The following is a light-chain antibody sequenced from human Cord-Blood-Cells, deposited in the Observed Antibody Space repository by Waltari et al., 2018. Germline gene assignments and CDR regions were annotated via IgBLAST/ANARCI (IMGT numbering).Light chain of an antibody. V-gene: IGLV1-47*01. CDR2: RKS. CDR3: AAWDDSLSGLWV. J-gene: IGLJ3*02. CDR1: SSNIGSNY. Sequence: QSVLTQPPSASGTPGQRVTISCSGSSSNIGSNYVYWYQQLPGTAPTLLINRKSPRPSGVPARLSGSKSGASASLAISGLRSEDEADYYCAAWDDSLSGLWVFGGGTKLTVL.